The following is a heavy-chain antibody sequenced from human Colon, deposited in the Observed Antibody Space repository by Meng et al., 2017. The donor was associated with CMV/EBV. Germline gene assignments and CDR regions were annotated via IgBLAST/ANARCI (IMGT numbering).Heavy chain of an antibody. D-gene: IGHD3-10*01. V-gene: IGHV4-39*07. CDR2: MFYSGST. Sequence: ESLKISCAASGFTFSSFAMTWIRQPPGKGLEWIGSMFYSGSTYYNPSLKSRVTMSIDTSKNQFSLKLTSVTAADTAIYYCARDGQRISVVWGVPNWFDPWGQGTLVTVSS. CDR1: GFTFSSFA. CDR3: ARDGQRISVVWGVPNWFDP. J-gene: IGHJ5*02.